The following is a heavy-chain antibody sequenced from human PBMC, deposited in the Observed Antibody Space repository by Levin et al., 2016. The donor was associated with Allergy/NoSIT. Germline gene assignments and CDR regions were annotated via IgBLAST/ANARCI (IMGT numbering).Heavy chain of an antibody. CDR3: ARGQGITIFGGGFDF. V-gene: IGHV3-21*01. Sequence: GESLKISCAASGFTFIDYSMNWVRQAPGKGLEWVASISSTSVYIYYADSVRGRFTISRDNAKNSLYLQMDSLGAEDTAIYYCARGQGITIFGGGFDFWGQGTLVTGSS. CDR2: ISSTSVYI. J-gene: IGHJ4*02. CDR1: GFTFIDYS. D-gene: IGHD3-3*01.